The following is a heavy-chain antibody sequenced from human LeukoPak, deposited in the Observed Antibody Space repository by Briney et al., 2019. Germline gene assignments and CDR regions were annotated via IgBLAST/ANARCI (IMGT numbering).Heavy chain of an antibody. V-gene: IGHV1-69*13. CDR1: GGTFSSYA. CDR3: ARDGKITIFGVVINNWFDP. CDR2: IIPIFGTA. Sequence: GASVKVSCKASGGTFSSYAISWVRQAPGQGLEWMGGIIPIFGTANYAKKFQGRVTITADESTSTAHMELSSLRSEDTAVYYCARDGKITIFGVVINNWFDPWGQGTLVTASS. D-gene: IGHD3-3*01. J-gene: IGHJ5*02.